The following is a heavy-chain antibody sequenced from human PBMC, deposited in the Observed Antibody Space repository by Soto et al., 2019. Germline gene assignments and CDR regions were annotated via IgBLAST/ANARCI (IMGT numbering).Heavy chain of an antibody. CDR1: GGSIRSYY. J-gene: IGHJ4*02. Sequence: SETLSLTCTVSGGSIRSYYWSWIRQHPGKGLEWIGYIYYSGSTNYNPSLKSRVTISVDTSKNQFSLKLSSVTAADTAVYYCARRYGYSFDYWGQGTLVTVSS. CDR2: IYYSGST. V-gene: IGHV4-59*08. D-gene: IGHD1-1*01. CDR3: ARRYGYSFDY.